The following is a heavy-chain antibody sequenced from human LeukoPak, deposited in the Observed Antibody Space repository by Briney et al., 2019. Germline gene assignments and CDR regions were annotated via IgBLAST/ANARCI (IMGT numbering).Heavy chain of an antibody. D-gene: IGHD1/OR15-1a*01. CDR1: GXRFTSNW. CDR2: IYPSDSDT. V-gene: IGHV5-51*01. CDR3: ARRTTLYYFDS. Sequence: LGESLKISCKGSGXRFTSNWIAWVRQMPGKGLEFMGIIYPSDSDTRYSPPFQGQVTISVDKSISTAYLQWSSLKPSDTAIYYCARRTTLYYFDSWGQGTLVTVSS. J-gene: IGHJ4*02.